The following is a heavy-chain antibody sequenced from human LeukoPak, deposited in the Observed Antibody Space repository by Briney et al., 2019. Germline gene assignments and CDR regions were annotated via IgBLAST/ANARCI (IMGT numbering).Heavy chain of an antibody. D-gene: IGHD3-10*01. V-gene: IGHV3-30*15. Sequence: GGSLRLSCAASGFSVTTYAVHWVRQAPGRGLEWVAVMSYDGRDKYYADSVKGRLTISRDNSKNTLFLEMSSLRPEDTAIYYCARDGDTAIRGVNFDYWGRGTLVTVSS. CDR2: MSYDGRDK. CDR3: ARDGDTAIRGVNFDY. CDR1: GFSVTTYA. J-gene: IGHJ4*01.